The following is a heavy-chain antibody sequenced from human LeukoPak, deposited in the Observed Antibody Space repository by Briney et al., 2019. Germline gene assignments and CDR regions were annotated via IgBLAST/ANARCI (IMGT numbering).Heavy chain of an antibody. D-gene: IGHD3-22*01. CDR2: IYHSGST. CDR3: ARGLVRDAFDI. V-gene: IGHV4-30-2*01. CDR1: GGSISSGGYS. Sequence: SETLSLTCDISGGSISSGGYSWNWIRQPPGKGLEWIGYIYHSGSTYYNPPLKSRVTISVDRSKNQFSLKLSSVTAADTAVYYCARGLVRDAFDIWGQGTMVTVSS. J-gene: IGHJ3*02.